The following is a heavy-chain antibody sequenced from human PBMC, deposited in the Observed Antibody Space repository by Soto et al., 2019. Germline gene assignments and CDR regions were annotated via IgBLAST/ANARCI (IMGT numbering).Heavy chain of an antibody. D-gene: IGHD1-26*01. Sequence: EVQLVESGGGLVQPGGSMRLSCAASGFTFNSYRMTWVRQAPGKGLEWVANIKEDGSDKYYVESVKGRFTISRDNAKSSLYLQMNSLRAEDTAVYYCARDRGYLAFDYWGQGTLVTVSS. V-gene: IGHV3-7*01. J-gene: IGHJ4*02. CDR2: IKEDGSDK. CDR1: GFTFNSYR. CDR3: ARDRGYLAFDY.